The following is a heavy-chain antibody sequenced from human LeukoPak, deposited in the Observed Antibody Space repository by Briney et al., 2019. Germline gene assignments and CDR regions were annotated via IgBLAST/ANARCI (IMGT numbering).Heavy chain of an antibody. J-gene: IGHJ4*02. CDR2: IYYSGST. D-gene: IGHD4-17*01. V-gene: IGHV4-59*01. CDR1: GGSISSYY. Sequence: SETLSLTCTVSGGSISSYYWSWIRQPPGKGLEWIGYIYYSGSTNYNPSLKSRVTISVDTSKNQFSLKLSSVTAADTAVYYCARGYFYGDYDGVYFDYWGQGTLVTVSS. CDR3: ARGYFYGDYDGVYFDY.